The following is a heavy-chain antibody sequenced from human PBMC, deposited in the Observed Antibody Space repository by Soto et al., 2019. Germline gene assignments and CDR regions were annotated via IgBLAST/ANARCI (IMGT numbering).Heavy chain of an antibody. V-gene: IGHV3-33*01. Sequence: QAQLVESGGGVVQPGRSLRLSCAASRFTFSLYDMHWVRQAPGKGLEWVAVIWYDGSNKYYADAVKGRFTISRDNSKNTLYLQMNGLRAEDTAVYYCARNRNSNPNYYYYYTDVWGKGTTVTVSS. D-gene: IGHD4-4*01. CDR2: IWYDGSNK. CDR3: ARNRNSNPNYYYYYTDV. J-gene: IGHJ6*03. CDR1: RFTFSLYD.